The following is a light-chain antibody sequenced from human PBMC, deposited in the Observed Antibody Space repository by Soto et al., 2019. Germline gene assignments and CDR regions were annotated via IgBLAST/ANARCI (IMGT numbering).Light chain of an antibody. V-gene: IGKV1-6*01. CDR2: AAS. J-gene: IGKJ1*01. CDR1: RDIGSA. Sequence: ATQMTQSPSSLSASVGDRITITCRASRDIGSALSWYQQKPGKAPTRLIYAASNLQSAVPSRFRGSRSGTEFTLTVTSLQPEDFATYYCLQDHDDSWTFGQGTKVDIK. CDR3: LQDHDDSWT.